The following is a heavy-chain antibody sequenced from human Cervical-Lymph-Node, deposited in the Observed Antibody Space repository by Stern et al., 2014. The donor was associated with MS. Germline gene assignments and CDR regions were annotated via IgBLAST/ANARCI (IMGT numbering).Heavy chain of an antibody. V-gene: IGHV2-70*04. CDR1: GFSLDTGGMC. CDR2: IDWDGDK. D-gene: IGHD4-17*01. CDR3: ARTDHYEGRTFDF. Sequence: QVTLKESGPALVKPTQTLTLTCTFSGFSLDTGGMCVSWIRQPPGKALEWLARIDWDGDKSYSTSLKARLSISRDTSKNQVVLRMTSMDPVDTGTYYCARTDHYEGRTFDFWGEGTMVFVSS. J-gene: IGHJ3*01.